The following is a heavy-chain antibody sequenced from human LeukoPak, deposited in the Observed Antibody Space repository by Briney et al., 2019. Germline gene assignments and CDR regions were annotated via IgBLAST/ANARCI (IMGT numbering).Heavy chain of an antibody. CDR2: IIPLFGTA. CDR1: GGSFSSYA. D-gene: IGHD3-22*01. CDR3: ARGTGDSSGYYYVY. J-gene: IGHJ4*02. Sequence: GASVKVSCKASGGSFSSYAISWVRQAPGQGPEWMGGIIPLFGTANCAQKFQGRVTITADESTSTAYMELRILRSEDTAVYYCARGTGDSSGYYYVYWGQGTLVTVSS. V-gene: IGHV1-69*13.